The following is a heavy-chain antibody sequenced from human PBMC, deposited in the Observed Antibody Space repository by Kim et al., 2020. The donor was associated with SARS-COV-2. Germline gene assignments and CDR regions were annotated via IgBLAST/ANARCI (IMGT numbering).Heavy chain of an antibody. J-gene: IGHJ4*02. Sequence: GGSLRLSCAASGFTFSDFWMNWVRQTPEKGLEWVATISQDGGQTYYVDSVKGRFTISRDNVKNSLYLQMTSLRPEDTALYFCAREGPRARDYWGQGTLVT. D-gene: IGHD5-12*01. CDR3: AREGPRARDY. V-gene: IGHV3-7*01. CDR2: ISQDGGQT. CDR1: GFTFSDFW.